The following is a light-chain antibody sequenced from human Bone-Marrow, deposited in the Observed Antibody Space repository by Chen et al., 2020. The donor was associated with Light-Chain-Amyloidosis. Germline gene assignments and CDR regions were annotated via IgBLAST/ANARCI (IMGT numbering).Light chain of an antibody. CDR3: SSSTSTYTVL. V-gene: IGLV2-14*03. J-gene: IGLJ2*01. CDR2: DVS. Sequence: QSALTQPASVSESPGQSITISCTGTTSDVGAYDYVSWYQQHPGQAPKLIIHDVSNRPSGVSDRFSGYKYDNTASLTISGLQAEDEADYYCSSSTSTYTVLFGGGTKLTVL. CDR1: TSDVGAYDY.